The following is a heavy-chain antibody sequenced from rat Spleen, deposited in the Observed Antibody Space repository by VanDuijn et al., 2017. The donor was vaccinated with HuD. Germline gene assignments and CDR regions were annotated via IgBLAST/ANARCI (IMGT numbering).Heavy chain of an antibody. CDR2: MKFDGDT. Sequence: QVQLKESGPGLVQPSQTLSLTCTVSGFSSMDHGIHWVRPPPGKGLEWMGGMKFDGDTFYNSPLKSRLSISRDTSTSQVFLKMNSLQTEDTAIYYCTRETTVADTYYGSAFDYWGQGVVVTVSS. D-gene: IGHD1-9*01. CDR3: TRETTVADTYYGSAFDY. J-gene: IGHJ2*01. CDR1: GFSSMDHG. V-gene: IGHV2S30*01.